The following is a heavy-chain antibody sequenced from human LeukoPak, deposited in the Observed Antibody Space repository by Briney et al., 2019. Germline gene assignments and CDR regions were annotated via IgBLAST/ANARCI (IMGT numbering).Heavy chain of an antibody. J-gene: IGHJ4*02. CDR3: AKDCGGDCYPPFYVYY. D-gene: IGHD2-21*02. Sequence: PGGSLRLSCAASGFTFSDYYMGWIRQAPGQGLEWVSAFSGSGGSTYYADSVKGRFTISRDNSKNTLYLQMNSLRAEDTAVYYCAKDCGGDCYPPFYVYYWGQGTLVTVSS. V-gene: IGHV3-23*01. CDR1: GFTFSDYY. CDR2: FSGSGGST.